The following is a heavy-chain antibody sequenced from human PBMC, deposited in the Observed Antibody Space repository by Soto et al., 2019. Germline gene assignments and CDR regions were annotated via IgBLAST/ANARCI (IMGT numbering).Heavy chain of an antibody. CDR2: IWFDGSNK. V-gene: IGHV3-33*01. J-gene: IGHJ5*02. D-gene: IGHD6-19*01. CDR3: ARAAIAVRWFDP. Sequence: PGGSLRLSCAASGFTFSNYGMHWVRQAPGKGLEWVAVIWFDGSNKYYADSVKGRFTISRDNSKNTLYLQINSLRPEDTAVYYCARAAIAVRWFDPWGQGTLVTVSS. CDR1: GFTFSNYG.